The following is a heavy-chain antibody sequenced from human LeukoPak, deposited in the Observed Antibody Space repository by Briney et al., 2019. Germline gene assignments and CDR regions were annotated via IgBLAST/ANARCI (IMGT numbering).Heavy chain of an antibody. J-gene: IGHJ4*02. Sequence: PGRSLRLSCAAFGFTFSSYGMHWVRQAPGKGLEWVAVISYDGSNKYYADSVKGRFTISRDNSKNTLYLQMNSLRAEDTAVYYCAKDARLAGYSYGEVDYWGQGTLVTVSS. D-gene: IGHD5-18*01. V-gene: IGHV3-30*18. CDR2: ISYDGSNK. CDR1: GFTFSSYG. CDR3: AKDARLAGYSYGEVDY.